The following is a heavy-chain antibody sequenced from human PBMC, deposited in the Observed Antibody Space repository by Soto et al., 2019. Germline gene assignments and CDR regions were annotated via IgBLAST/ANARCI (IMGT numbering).Heavy chain of an antibody. V-gene: IGHV4-34*01. D-gene: IGHD6-19*01. CDR2: INHSGST. Sequence: QVQLQQWGAGLLKPPETLSLTCAVYGGSFSGYYWSWIRQPPGKGLEWIGEINHSGSTNYNPSLKSRDTISVDTSKNQFSLKLSSVTGADTAVYYCARSRQRVAVAGTGFDYWGQGTLVTVS. CDR3: ARSRQRVAVAGTGFDY. CDR1: GGSFSGYY. J-gene: IGHJ4*02.